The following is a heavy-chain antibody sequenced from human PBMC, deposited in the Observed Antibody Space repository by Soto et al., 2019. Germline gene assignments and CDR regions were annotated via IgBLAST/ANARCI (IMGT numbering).Heavy chain of an antibody. V-gene: IGHV4-31*03. CDR3: ARVQGNAAFDI. Sequence: QVQLQESGPGLVKPSQTLSLTCTVSGGSISSGSYYWSWISQHPGKGLEWIGYIYYSGSTYYNPSLKSRLTISVDTSKTQFSLKLSSVTAADTAVYYCARVQGNAAFDIWGQGTMVTVSS. J-gene: IGHJ3*02. CDR2: IYYSGST. CDR1: GGSISSGSYY.